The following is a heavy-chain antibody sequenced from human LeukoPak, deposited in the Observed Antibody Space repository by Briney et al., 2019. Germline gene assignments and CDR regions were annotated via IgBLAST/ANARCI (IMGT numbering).Heavy chain of an antibody. J-gene: IGHJ4*02. D-gene: IGHD5-18*01. V-gene: IGHV4-61*01. CDR2: IYYSGST. Sequence: SETLSLTCTVSGGSVSSGSYYWSWIRQPPGKGLEWIGYIYYSGSTNYNPSLKSRVTISVDTSKNQFSLKLSSVTAADTAVYYCARASTAMVTSYFDYWGQGTLVTVSS. CDR3: ARASTAMVTSYFDY. CDR1: GGSVSSGSYY.